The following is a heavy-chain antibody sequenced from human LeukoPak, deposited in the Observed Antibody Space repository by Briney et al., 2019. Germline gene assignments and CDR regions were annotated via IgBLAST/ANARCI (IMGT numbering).Heavy chain of an antibody. J-gene: IGHJ4*02. D-gene: IGHD2-2*01. CDR2: MYPDDSDT. CDR1: GYRFSCYW. V-gene: IGHV5-51*01. Sequence: GGALQISFQVSGYRFSCYWIGWVRPVPGKGREWTGIMYPDDSDTRYSPSFRGQVTVSADKSISTAYLEWSSLKASDTAMYYCARHRGSCSRASCCADYWGQGTLVTVSS. CDR3: ARHRGSCSRASCCADY.